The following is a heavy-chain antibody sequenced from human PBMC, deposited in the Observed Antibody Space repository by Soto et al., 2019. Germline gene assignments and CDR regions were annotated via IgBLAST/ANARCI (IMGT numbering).Heavy chain of an antibody. D-gene: IGHD3-10*01. J-gene: IGHJ6*02. CDR1: ALTASKNY. V-gene: IGHV3-66*01. CDR3: ARGGSGSDWDYYGMDV. CDR2: IYSGGTT. Sequence: EVQLVESGGGLVQPGGSLRLACAGSALTASKNYMSWVRQPPGKGLEWVSVIYSGGTTYYADSVKDRFSISRDNSKSTLYPQMDNLRAGDTAVYYCARGGSGSDWDYYGMDVWGQGTTVPVSS.